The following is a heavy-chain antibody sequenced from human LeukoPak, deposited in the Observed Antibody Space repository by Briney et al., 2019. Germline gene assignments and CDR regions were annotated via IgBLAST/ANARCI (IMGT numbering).Heavy chain of an antibody. CDR1: GGSISSGGYY. Sequence: SETLSLTCTVSGGSISSGGYYWSWIRQHPGKGLEWIGYIYYSGSTYYNPSLKSRVTISVDTSKNQFSLKLSSVTAADTAVYYCARSFGGASTTEPFDYWGPGTLVTVSS. V-gene: IGHV4-31*03. CDR3: ARSFGGASTTEPFDY. J-gene: IGHJ4*02. D-gene: IGHD3-16*01. CDR2: IYYSGST.